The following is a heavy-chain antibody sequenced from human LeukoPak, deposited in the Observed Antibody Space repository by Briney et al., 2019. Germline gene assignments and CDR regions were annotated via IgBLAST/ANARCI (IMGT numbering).Heavy chain of an antibody. V-gene: IGHV4-61*01. CDR2: IYYSGST. D-gene: IGHD3-22*01. CDR3: ARVTGYMIEDYFDY. J-gene: IGHJ4*02. Sequence: SETLSLTCIVSGGAISSGSYYWGWIRQPPGKGLEWIGYIYYSGSTNYNPSLKSRVTMSVETSKNQFSLKLSSVTAADTAVYYCARVTGYMIEDYFDYWGQGTLVTVSS. CDR1: GGAISSGSYY.